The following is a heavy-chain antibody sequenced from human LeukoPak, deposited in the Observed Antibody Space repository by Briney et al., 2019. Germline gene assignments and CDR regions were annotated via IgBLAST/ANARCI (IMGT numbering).Heavy chain of an antibody. Sequence: GGPLRLSCAASGFTFSNYAMTRVRQAPGKGLEWVSAISGSGGSTYYADSVKGRFTISRDNAKNSLYLQMNSLRAEDTAVYYCASPWGAVRYFGWLLDIWGQGTMVTVSS. CDR2: ISGSGGST. D-gene: IGHD3-9*01. J-gene: IGHJ3*02. V-gene: IGHV3-23*01. CDR1: GFTFSNYA. CDR3: ASPWGAVRYFGWLLDI.